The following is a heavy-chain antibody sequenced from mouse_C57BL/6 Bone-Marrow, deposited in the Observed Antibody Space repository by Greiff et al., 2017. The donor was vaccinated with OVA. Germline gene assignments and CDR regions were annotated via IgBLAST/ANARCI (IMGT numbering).Heavy chain of an antibody. J-gene: IGHJ2*01. V-gene: IGHV5-9-1*02. CDR2: ISSGGDYI. Sequence: EVLLVESGEGLVKPGGSLKLSCAASGFTFSSYAMSWVRQTPEQRLEWVAYISSGGDYIYYADTVKGRFTIFRDNARHTLYLQMSSLKSEDTTMDYCTGDELGPYFDYWGQGTTLTVSA. CDR3: TGDELGPYFDY. CDR1: GFTFSSYA.